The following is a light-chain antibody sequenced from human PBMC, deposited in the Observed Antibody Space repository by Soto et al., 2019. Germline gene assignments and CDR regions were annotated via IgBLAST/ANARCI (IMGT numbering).Light chain of an antibody. CDR3: QQRSNWPPWT. CDR1: RSVSSY. V-gene: IGKV3-11*01. J-gene: IGKJ1*01. Sequence: EIVLTQSPATPSLSPGESATLSCRAIRSVSSYLAWYQQQPGQAPRLLIYDASNRATGIPARFSGSGSGTDFTLTISSLEPEDFAVYYCQQRSNWPPWTFGQGTKVDIK. CDR2: DAS.